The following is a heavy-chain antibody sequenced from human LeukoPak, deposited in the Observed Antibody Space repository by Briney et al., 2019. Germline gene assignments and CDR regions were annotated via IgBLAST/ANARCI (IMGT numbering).Heavy chain of an antibody. CDR3: ARVPYNWNYGYFDY. Sequence: PSQTLSLTCTVSGGSISSGCYYWSWIRQPAGKGLEWIGRIYTSGSTNYNPSLKSRVTISVDTSKNQFSLKLSSVTAADTAVYYCARVPYNWNYGYFDYWGQGTLVTVSS. CDR2: IYTSGST. J-gene: IGHJ4*02. D-gene: IGHD1-7*01. CDR1: GGSISSGCYY. V-gene: IGHV4-61*02.